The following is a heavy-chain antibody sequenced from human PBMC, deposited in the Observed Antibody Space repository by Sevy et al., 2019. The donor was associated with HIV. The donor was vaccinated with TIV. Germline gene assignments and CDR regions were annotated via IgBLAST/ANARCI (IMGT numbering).Heavy chain of an antibody. Sequence: GGSLRLSCAASGFTFSEAWMSWVRQAPGKGLEWVGRIKSKTDAATRDFAAPVRGRFSISRDDAANTVYLVMNNLKPESIGVYYCAAGTGTSDFDYWGQGILVTVSS. CDR1: GFTFSEAW. CDR3: AAGTGTSDFDY. CDR2: IKSKTDAATR. J-gene: IGHJ4*02. V-gene: IGHV3-15*01. D-gene: IGHD1-7*01.